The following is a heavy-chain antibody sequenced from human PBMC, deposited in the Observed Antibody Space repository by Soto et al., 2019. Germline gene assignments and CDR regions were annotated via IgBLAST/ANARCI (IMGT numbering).Heavy chain of an antibody. CDR1: GFSLSTSGVG. D-gene: IGHD6-13*01. Sequence: QITLKESGPTLVKPTQTLTLTCTFSGFSLSTSGVGVGWIRQPPGKALEWLALIYWDDDKRYSPSLKTRLTITKDTAKHQVVLTMTNMDPVDTATYYCAHRRQQHRLFDYWGQGTLVTVSS. CDR2: IYWDDDK. J-gene: IGHJ4*02. V-gene: IGHV2-5*02. CDR3: AHRRQQHRLFDY.